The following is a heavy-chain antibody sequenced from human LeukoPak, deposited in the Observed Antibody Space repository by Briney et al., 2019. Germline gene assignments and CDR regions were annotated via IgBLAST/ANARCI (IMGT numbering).Heavy chain of an antibody. CDR3: ARDRGQYYDSSGYAL. V-gene: IGHV4-39*07. CDR1: GVSTTNGIYY. D-gene: IGHD3-22*01. CDR2: VHNVGST. J-gene: IGHJ4*02. Sequence: SETLSLTCTVSGVSTTNGIYYWAWIRQPPGKGRELIGSVHNVGSTYYNLSLRSRATMSIDTSKNQFSLKLSSVTAADTAVYYCARDRGQYYDSSGYALWGQGTLVTVSS.